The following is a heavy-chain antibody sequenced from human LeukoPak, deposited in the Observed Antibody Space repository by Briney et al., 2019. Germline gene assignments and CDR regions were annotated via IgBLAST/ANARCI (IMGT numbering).Heavy chain of an antibody. Sequence: PGRSLRLSCTASGFNFGDFGMSWVRQAPGKGLEWVSFMRSESYGGTTEYAASVEGRFTISRDDSKSIVYLEMKSLKTEDTALYFCTRVFSGWLPFHFDYWGQGALVTVSS. CDR1: GFNFGDFG. CDR2: MRSESYGGTT. V-gene: IGHV3-49*04. J-gene: IGHJ4*02. CDR3: TRVFSGWLPFHFDY. D-gene: IGHD5-12*01.